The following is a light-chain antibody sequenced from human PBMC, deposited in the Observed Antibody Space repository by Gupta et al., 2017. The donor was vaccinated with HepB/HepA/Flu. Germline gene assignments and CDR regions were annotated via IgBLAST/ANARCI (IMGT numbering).Light chain of an antibody. J-gene: IGLJ3*02. V-gene: IGLV1-47*01. Sequence: QSVLTQPPSASGTPGQRVTISCSGGSSNIRGNYVYWYQQLPGTAPKLLIYTNNQRPSGVPDRFSGSKSGTSASLAISGLRSEDEADYYCAAWDDSLSGWVFGGVTKLTVL. CDR1: SSNIRGNY. CDR2: TNN. CDR3: AAWDDSLSGWV.